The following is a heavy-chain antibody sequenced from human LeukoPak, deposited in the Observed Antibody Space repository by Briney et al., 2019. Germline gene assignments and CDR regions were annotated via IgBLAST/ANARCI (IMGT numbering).Heavy chain of an antibody. CDR2: IYTSGST. D-gene: IGHD4-17*01. Sequence: PSETLSLTCTVSGGSISSYYWSWIRQPAGKGLEWIGRIYTSGSTNYNPSLKNRVTMSVDTSKNQFSLKLSSVTAADTAVYYCARDTRGNYGDYVPFDYWGQGTLVTVSS. CDR1: GGSISSYY. CDR3: ARDTRGNYGDYVPFDY. V-gene: IGHV4-4*07. J-gene: IGHJ4*02.